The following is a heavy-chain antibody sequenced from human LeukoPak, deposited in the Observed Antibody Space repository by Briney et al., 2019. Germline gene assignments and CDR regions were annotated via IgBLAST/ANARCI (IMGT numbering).Heavy chain of an antibody. CDR3: AGWKGYSSGWYFDY. J-gene: IGHJ4*02. V-gene: IGHV4-4*07. Sequence: SETLSLTCTVSGVSISGYDWSWIRQPAGKGLEWIGRIVTSGSTNYNPSLKSRGIMSVDTSKSQFSLRLSSVIAADTAVYYCAGWKGYSSGWYFDYWGEGTLVTVSS. D-gene: IGHD6-19*01. CDR1: GVSISGYD. CDR2: IVTSGST.